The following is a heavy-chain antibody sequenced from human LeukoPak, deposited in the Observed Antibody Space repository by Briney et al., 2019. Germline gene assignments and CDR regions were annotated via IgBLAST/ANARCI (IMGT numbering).Heavy chain of an antibody. CDR3: ARASGELLPEDYWFDY. D-gene: IGHD1-26*01. Sequence: TGGSLRLSCAASGFTFSSYWMSWVRQAPGKGLEWVANIKKDGSEKYYVDSVKGRFTISRDNAKNSLYLQMNSLRAEDTAVYYCARASGELLPEDYWFDYWGQGTLVTVSS. J-gene: IGHJ4*02. CDR2: IKKDGSEK. CDR1: GFTFSSYW. V-gene: IGHV3-7*01.